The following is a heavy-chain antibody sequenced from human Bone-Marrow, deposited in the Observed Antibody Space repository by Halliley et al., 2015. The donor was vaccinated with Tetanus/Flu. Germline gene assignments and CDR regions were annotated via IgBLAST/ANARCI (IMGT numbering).Heavy chain of an antibody. Sequence: MGWISGYNGNTKYPQRLQGGVTLTRDPTTSTAYMELRGLRSDDTAIYYCARDMDTGYYIFDHWGQGTLVTVSS. CDR2: ISGYNGNT. J-gene: IGHJ4*02. V-gene: IGHV1-18*01. CDR3: ARDMDTGYYIFDH. D-gene: IGHD5-12*01.